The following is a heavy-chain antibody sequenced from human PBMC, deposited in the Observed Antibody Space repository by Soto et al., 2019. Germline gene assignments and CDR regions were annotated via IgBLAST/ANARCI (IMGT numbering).Heavy chain of an antibody. D-gene: IGHD2-2*01. J-gene: IGHJ6*02. CDR2: IDPSGSYT. Sequence: GESLKISCKASGYGFTTYWISWVRQMPGKGLEWMGRIDPSGSYTNYSPSFQGHVSMSVDKSISTAYLQWSSLRASDTATYYCARHCSRKRCRYYSAMDVSGQGTTVTVYS. V-gene: IGHV5-10-1*01. CDR3: ARHCSRKRCRYYSAMDV. CDR1: GYGFTTYW.